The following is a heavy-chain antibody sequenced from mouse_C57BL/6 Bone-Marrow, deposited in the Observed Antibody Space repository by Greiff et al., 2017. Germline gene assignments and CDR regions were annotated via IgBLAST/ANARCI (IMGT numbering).Heavy chain of an antibody. Sequence: VQLQQSGAELVRPGASVKLSCTASGFNIKDDYMHWVKQSPEQGLEWIGWIDPENGDTEYASKFQGKATITANTASNTAYLQLSNLTSEDTAVYYCTTGLLLNWGQGTLVTVSA. CDR3: TTGLLLN. J-gene: IGHJ3*01. CDR1: GFNIKDDY. V-gene: IGHV14-4*01. CDR2: IDPENGDT. D-gene: IGHD2-3*01.